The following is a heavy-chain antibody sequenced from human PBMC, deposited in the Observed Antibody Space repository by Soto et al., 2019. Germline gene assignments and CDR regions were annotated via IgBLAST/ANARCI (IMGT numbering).Heavy chain of an antibody. CDR2: INPNSGGT. Sequence: ASVKVSCKASGYTFTGYYMHWVRQAPGQGLEWMGWINPNSGGTNYAQKFQGWVTMTRDTSISTAYMELSRLRSDDTAVYYCASASNITIVRRVTVFYYWRQGTLVTGS. D-gene: IGHD3-10*01. V-gene: IGHV1-2*04. CDR3: ASASNITIVRRVTVFYY. CDR1: GYTFTGYY. J-gene: IGHJ4*02.